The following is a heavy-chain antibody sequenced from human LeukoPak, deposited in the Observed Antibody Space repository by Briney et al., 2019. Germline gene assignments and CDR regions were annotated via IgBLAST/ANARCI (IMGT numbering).Heavy chain of an antibody. D-gene: IGHD5-12*01. J-gene: IGHJ4*02. CDR2: ISSSSSYI. V-gene: IGHV3-21*01. Sequence: GGSLRLSCAASGFTFSSYSMNWVRQAPGKGLEWVSSISSSSSYIYYADSVKGRFTISRDNAENSLYLQMNSLRAEDTAVYYCARDGGGYSGYDPDYWGQGTLVTVSS. CDR3: ARDGGGYSGYDPDY. CDR1: GFTFSSYS.